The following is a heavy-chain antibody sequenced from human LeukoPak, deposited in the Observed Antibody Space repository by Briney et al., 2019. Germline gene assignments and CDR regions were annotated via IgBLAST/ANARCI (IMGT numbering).Heavy chain of an antibody. V-gene: IGHV5-51*01. CDR3: ARPPYSGYDPPDYGMDV. Sequence: GESLKISCKGSGYSFTNYWIGWVRQMPGKDLEWMGVIYPGNSHTKYSPSFEGQVTISADKSISTVYLRWSSLKASDTAMYYCARPPYSGYDPPDYGMDVWGQGTTVTVSS. CDR2: IYPGNSHT. J-gene: IGHJ6*02. CDR1: GYSFTNYW. D-gene: IGHD5-12*01.